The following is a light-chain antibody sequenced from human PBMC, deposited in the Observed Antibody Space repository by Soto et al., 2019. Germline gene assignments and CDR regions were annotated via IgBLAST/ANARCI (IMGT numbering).Light chain of an antibody. V-gene: IGLV2-14*01. CDR1: NSDIGAYDY. CDR2: EVT. Sequence: QSVLTQPASVSGSPGQSITISCTGSNSDIGAYDYVSWYQQHPGKPPTLLIYEVTFRPSGVPNRFSGSKSGNTATLTISGLLTEDEADYYCGSYAGATLIFGGGTKLTVL. J-gene: IGLJ2*01. CDR3: GSYAGATLI.